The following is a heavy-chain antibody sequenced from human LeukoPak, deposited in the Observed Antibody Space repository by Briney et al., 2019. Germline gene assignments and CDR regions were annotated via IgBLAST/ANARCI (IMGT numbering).Heavy chain of an antibody. V-gene: IGHV4-59*02. CDR2: IFHIGST. CDR3: ARVGRGYIYGYLDH. Sequence: SQTLSLTWAVAGHSVSSYYGSCIRQPAGKGRGWIGYIFHIGSTDYHPSLKSRVTMSLDTSKNQFSRKLSSVTATDTPVYYCARVGRGYIYGYLDHWGQGTLVTVSS. J-gene: IGHJ4*02. D-gene: IGHD5-18*01. CDR1: GHSVSSYY.